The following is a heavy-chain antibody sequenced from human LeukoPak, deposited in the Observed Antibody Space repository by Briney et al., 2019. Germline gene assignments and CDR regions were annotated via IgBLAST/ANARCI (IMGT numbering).Heavy chain of an antibody. J-gene: IGHJ4*02. CDR2: ISSSSSTI. Sequence: PGGSLRLSCAASGFTFSSYSMNWVRQAPGKGLEWVSYISSSSSTIYYADSVKGRFTISRDNAKNSLYLQMNSLRAEDTAVYYCARAKGGNYSPNYFDYWGQGTLVTVSS. D-gene: IGHD4-11*01. CDR3: ARAKGGNYSPNYFDY. CDR1: GFTFSSYS. V-gene: IGHV3-48*01.